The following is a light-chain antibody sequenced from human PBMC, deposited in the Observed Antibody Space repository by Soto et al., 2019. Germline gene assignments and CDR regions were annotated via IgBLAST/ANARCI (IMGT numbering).Light chain of an antibody. CDR3: SSYTTTSTVL. Sequence: QSALTQPASVSGSPGQSITISCTGTSTDVGAYNFGSWYQQDPGKAHKLMIYDVNYRPPGISYRFSGSKSGNTASLIISGLQTEDEADYYCSSYTTTSTVLFGGGTKLTVI. CDR2: DVN. V-gene: IGLV2-14*01. CDR1: STDVGAYNF. J-gene: IGLJ2*01.